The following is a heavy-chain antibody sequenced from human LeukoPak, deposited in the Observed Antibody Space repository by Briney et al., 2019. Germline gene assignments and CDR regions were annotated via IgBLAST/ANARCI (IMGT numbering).Heavy chain of an antibody. Sequence: ASVKVSCKASGYTFTGYYMHWVRQAPGQGVEWMGWINPNSGGTNYAQKFQGRVTMTRDTSISTAYMELSRLRSDDTAVYYCARGDYYDSSEPDYWGQGTLVTVSS. CDR2: INPNSGGT. J-gene: IGHJ4*02. CDR1: GYTFTGYY. D-gene: IGHD3-22*01. V-gene: IGHV1-2*02. CDR3: ARGDYYDSSEPDY.